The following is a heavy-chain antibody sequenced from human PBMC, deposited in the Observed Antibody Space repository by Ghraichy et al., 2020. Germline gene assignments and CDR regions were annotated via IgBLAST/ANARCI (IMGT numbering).Heavy chain of an antibody. CDR3: ARGDRPDHDAFDI. CDR1: GGSISSSSYY. D-gene: IGHD2-21*01. J-gene: IGHJ3*02. Sequence: SENLSLTCTVSGGSISSSSYYWGWIRQPPGKGLEWIGSIYYSGSTYYNPSLKSRVTISVDTSKNQFSLKLSSVTAADTAVYYCARGDRPDHDAFDIWGQGTMVTVSS. CDR2: IYYSGST. V-gene: IGHV4-39*01.